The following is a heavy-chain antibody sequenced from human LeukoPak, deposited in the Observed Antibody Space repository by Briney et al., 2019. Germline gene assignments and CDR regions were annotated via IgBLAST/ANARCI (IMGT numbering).Heavy chain of an antibody. D-gene: IGHD2/OR15-2a*01. CDR1: TRSISSSSYY. V-gene: IGHV4-39*01. CDR3: ARQVEYVYKGFNFDY. J-gene: IGHJ4*02. CDR2: IYYSGST. Sequence: SETLSLTSTVSTRSISSSSYYWGWIRQPPGKGLEWFVSIYYSGSTYYNPSIKSRVTISVDTSKNQFSLKLSSVTAADTAVYYCARQVEYVYKGFNFDYWGQGTLVTVSS.